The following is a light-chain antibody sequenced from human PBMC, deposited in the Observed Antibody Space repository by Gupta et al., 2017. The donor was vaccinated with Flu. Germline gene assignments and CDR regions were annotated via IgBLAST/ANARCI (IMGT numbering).Light chain of an antibody. CDR2: SYN. J-gene: IGLJ2*01. Sequence: QSVLTQPPSASGTPGPRVTISCSGSSSNIGSNTVDWYQQLPGTAPKLLIYSYNQRPSGVPDRFSGSKSGTSASLASSGLQSEDEADYYCAAWDDSLNGVVFGGGTKLTVL. V-gene: IGLV1-44*01. CDR3: AAWDDSLNGVV. CDR1: SSNIGSNT.